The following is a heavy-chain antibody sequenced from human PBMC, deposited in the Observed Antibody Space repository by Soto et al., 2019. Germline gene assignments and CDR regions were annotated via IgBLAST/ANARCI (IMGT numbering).Heavy chain of an antibody. V-gene: IGHV4-59*08. CDR3: ARRGPGTYFDY. CDR2: IYYSGST. D-gene: IGHD6-13*01. J-gene: IGHJ4*02. CDR1: GGSISSYY. Sequence: PSETLSLTCTVSGGSISSYYWSWIRQPPGKGLEWIGYIYYSGSTNYNPSLKSRVTISVDTSKNQFSLKLSSVTAADTAVYHCARRGPGTYFDYWGQGTLVTVSS.